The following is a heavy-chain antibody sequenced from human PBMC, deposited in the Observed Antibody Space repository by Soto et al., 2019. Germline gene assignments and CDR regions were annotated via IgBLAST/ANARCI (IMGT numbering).Heavy chain of an antibody. V-gene: IGHV1-18*04. Sequence: QVQLVQSGAEVKKPGASVKVSCKDSGYTFTSYGISWVRQAPGQGRAWRGWISAYNGNTNYAQKLQGRVTMTTDTSTSTAYMELRSLRSDDTAVYYCARDLRFGSGGSCYDYWGQGTLVTVSS. J-gene: IGHJ4*02. CDR2: ISAYNGNT. CDR1: GYTFTSYG. D-gene: IGHD2-15*01. CDR3: ARDLRFGSGGSCYDY.